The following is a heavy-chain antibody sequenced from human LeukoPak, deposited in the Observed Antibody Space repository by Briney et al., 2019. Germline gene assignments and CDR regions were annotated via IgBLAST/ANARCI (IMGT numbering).Heavy chain of an antibody. CDR1: GLTFSYYW. CDR2: ISGDGSST. J-gene: IGHJ4*02. D-gene: IGHD3-10*01. CDR3: AKVLQLWFGELSLDY. V-gene: IGHV3-74*01. Sequence: GGSLRLSCAASGLTFSYYWMHWVRQAPGKGLVWVSRISGDGSSTNYADSVKGRFTISRDNAKNTLYLQMNSLRAEDTAVYYCAKVLQLWFGELSLDYWGQGTLVTVSS.